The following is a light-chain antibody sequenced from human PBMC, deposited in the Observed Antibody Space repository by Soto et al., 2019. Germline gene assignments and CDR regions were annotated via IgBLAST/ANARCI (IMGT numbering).Light chain of an antibody. CDR2: DAS. V-gene: IGKV3-11*01. CDR3: QPRSNWPSLP. CDR1: QSLSSY. Sequence: EIVLTESPATQAWARGGRATLSCRASQSLSSYLAWYQQKPGQAPRLLIYDASTSATGIPARFSGSGSGTDFTLTISSLEPEDFAVYYCQPRSNWPSLPVGGGTKVDSK. J-gene: IGKJ4*01.